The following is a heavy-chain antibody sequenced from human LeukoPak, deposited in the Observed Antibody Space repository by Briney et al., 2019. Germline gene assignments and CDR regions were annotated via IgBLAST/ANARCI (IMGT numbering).Heavy chain of an antibody. CDR1: GGSFSGYY. D-gene: IGHD6-19*01. CDR3: ARTHSSGWYFPLDY. Sequence: PSETLSLTCAVYGGSFSGYYWSWIRQPPGKGLEWIGEINHSGSTNYNPSLKSRVTISVDTSKNQFSLKLSSVTAADAAVYYCARTHSSGWYFPLDYWGQGTLVTVSS. CDR2: INHSGST. V-gene: IGHV4-34*01. J-gene: IGHJ4*02.